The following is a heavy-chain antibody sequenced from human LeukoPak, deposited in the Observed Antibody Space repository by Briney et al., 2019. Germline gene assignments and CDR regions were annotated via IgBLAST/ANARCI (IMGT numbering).Heavy chain of an antibody. V-gene: IGHV3-9*01. CDR2: ISWNSGSI. Sequence: SLRLSRAASGFTFDDYAMHWVRQAPGKGLEWVSGISWNSGSIGYADSVKGRFTISRDNAKNSLYLQMNSLRAEDTALYYCAKDGEYLARVGYFDYWGQGTLVTVSS. D-gene: IGHD2-15*01. CDR3: AKDGEYLARVGYFDY. J-gene: IGHJ4*02. CDR1: GFTFDDYA.